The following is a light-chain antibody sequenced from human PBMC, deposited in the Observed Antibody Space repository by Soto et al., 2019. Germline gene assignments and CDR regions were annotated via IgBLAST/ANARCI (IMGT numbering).Light chain of an antibody. CDR2: DAS. J-gene: IGKJ5*01. Sequence: EIVLTQSPATLSLSPGERVTLSCRASQSVRSYLAWYQQKPVQAPRLLIYDASTRVTGIPARFSGSGSGTDFTLTISSLEPEDFAVYYCQQRSNRPLTFGQGTRLEIK. CDR3: QQRSNRPLT. CDR1: QSVRSY. V-gene: IGKV3-11*01.